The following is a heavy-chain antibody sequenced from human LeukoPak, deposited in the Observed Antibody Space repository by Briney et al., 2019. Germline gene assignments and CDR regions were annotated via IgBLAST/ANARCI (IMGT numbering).Heavy chain of an antibody. CDR2: IYSGGSI. D-gene: IGHD3-3*01. V-gene: IGHV3-66*01. J-gene: IGHJ4*02. CDR3: TRFPFWSDKAAN. Sequence: GGSLRLSCAASGLTVSSYMSWVRQAPGKGLEWVSVIYSGGSIYYADSVKGRFTISRDDSKNTLYLQMNSLETEDTALYYCTRFPFWSDKAANWGQGTLVTVSS. CDR1: GLTVSSY.